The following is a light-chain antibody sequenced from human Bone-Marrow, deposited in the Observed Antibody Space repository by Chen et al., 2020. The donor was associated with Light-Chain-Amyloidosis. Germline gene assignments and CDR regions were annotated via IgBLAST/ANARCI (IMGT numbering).Light chain of an antibody. CDR1: QSIRGT. V-gene: IGKV3-15*01. CDR3: QQDNNWPLT. Sequence: VMTQSPVALSVSPGDTAPLSCRPSQSIRGTLAWYQPRPGQSPRLLIYVASARATGLSARFSGSGFETDFTLTISTIQSEDFAVYYCQQDNNWPLTFGQGTRVDI. J-gene: IGKJ1*01. CDR2: VAS.